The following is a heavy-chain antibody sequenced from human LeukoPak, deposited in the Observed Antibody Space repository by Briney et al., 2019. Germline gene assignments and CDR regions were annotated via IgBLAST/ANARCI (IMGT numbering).Heavy chain of an antibody. Sequence: ASVKVSCKASGYTFTSYGISLVRQAPGQGLEWMGWISAYNGNTNYAQKLQGRVTMTTDTSTSTAYMELRSLRSDDTAVYYCARDGGIRAVGHDAFDIWGQGTMVTVSS. V-gene: IGHV1-18*04. CDR3: ARDGGIRAVGHDAFDI. J-gene: IGHJ3*02. D-gene: IGHD6-19*01. CDR1: GYTFTSYG. CDR2: ISAYNGNT.